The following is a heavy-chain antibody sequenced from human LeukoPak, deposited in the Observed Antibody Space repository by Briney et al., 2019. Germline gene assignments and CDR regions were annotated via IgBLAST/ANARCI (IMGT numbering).Heavy chain of an antibody. Sequence: GGSLRLSCAASGFTFSSYSMNWVRQAPGKGLEWVSSISSSSSYIYHADSVKGRFTISRDNAKNSLYLQMNSLRAEDTAVYYCARGGGYCSGGSCLDKYYYYYYMDVWGKGTTVTVSS. V-gene: IGHV3-21*01. D-gene: IGHD2-15*01. J-gene: IGHJ6*03. CDR3: ARGGGYCSGGSCLDKYYYYYYMDV. CDR1: GFTFSSYS. CDR2: ISSSSSYI.